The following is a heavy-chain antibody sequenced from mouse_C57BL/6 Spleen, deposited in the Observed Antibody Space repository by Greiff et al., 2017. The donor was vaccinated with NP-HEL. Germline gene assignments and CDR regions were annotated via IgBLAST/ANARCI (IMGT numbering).Heavy chain of an antibody. CDR1: GYTFTDYN. J-gene: IGHJ4*01. V-gene: IGHV1-18*01. D-gene: IGHD4-1*01. CDR2: INPNNGGT. CDR3: ARLWDDAMDY. Sequence: EVQLQQSGPELVKPGASVKIPCKASGYTFTDYNMDWVKQSHGKSLEWIGDINPNNGGTIYNQKFKGKATLTVDKSSSTAYMELRSLTSEDTAVYYCARLWDDAMDYWGQGTSVTVSS.